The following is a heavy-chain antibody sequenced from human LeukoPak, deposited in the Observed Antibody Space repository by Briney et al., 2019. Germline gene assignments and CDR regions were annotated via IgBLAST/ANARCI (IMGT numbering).Heavy chain of an antibody. Sequence: GGSLRLSCAASGFTFSSYWMHWVRQAPGKGLVWVSGINTDGSSTSYADSVKGRFTISRDSAKNTLYLQMNSLRAEDTAVYYCARGQEMTTLSFDYWGQGTLVTVSS. CDR3: ARGQEMTTLSFDY. V-gene: IGHV3-74*01. CDR1: GFTFSSYW. CDR2: INTDGSST. J-gene: IGHJ4*02. D-gene: IGHD5-24*01.